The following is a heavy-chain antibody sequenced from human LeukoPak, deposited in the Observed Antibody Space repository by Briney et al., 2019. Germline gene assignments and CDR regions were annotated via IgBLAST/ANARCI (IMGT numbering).Heavy chain of an antibody. Sequence: ASVKVSCKASGYTFTDYYMHWVRQAPGQGPEWMGWINPDSGGPNYAQKFQGRVTMTRDTSISTAYMELSRLRSDDTAVYYCARESRGILNYFDFWGQGTLVTVSS. D-gene: IGHD3-22*01. CDR2: INPDSGGP. V-gene: IGHV1-2*02. CDR3: ARESRGILNYFDF. CDR1: GYTFTDYY. J-gene: IGHJ4*02.